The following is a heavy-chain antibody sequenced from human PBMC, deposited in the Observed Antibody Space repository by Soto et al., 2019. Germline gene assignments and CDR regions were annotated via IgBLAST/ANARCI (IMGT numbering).Heavy chain of an antibody. D-gene: IGHD6-13*01. CDR2: IIPIFGTA. Sequence: ASVKVSCKASGGTFSSYAISWVRQAPGQGLEWMGGIIPIFGTANYAQKFQGRVTITADESTSTAYMELSSLRSEDTAVYYCASKLNSSSWYRDYYYYYGMDVWGQGTTVTVSS. V-gene: IGHV1-69*13. CDR3: ASKLNSSSWYRDYYYYYGMDV. CDR1: GGTFSSYA. J-gene: IGHJ6*02.